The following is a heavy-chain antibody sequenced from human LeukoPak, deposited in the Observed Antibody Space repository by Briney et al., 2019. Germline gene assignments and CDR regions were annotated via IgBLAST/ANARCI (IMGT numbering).Heavy chain of an antibody. D-gene: IGHD3-16*01. CDR1: GFTFSSYG. CDR3: ARGAYDYVWGSSASDYYYYYGMDV. CDR2: IWYDGSNK. V-gene: IGHV3-33*01. J-gene: IGHJ6*02. Sequence: GGSLRLSCAASGFTFSSYGMHWVRQAPGKGLEWVAVIWYDGSNKYYADSVKGRFTISRDNSKNTLYLQMNSLRAEDTAVYYCARGAYDYVWGSSASDYYYYYGMDVWGQGTTVTVSS.